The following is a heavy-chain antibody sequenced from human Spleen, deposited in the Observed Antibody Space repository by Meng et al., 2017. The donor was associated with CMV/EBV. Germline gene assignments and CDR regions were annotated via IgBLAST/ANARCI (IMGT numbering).Heavy chain of an antibody. J-gene: IGHJ5*01. V-gene: IGHV4-39*07. Sequence: SETLSLTCSVSDGSISGSNYYWGFIRQPPGKGLEWIGSIFYTGSTYQNASLKSRVTISVDTSKNQFSLNLTSVTAADTALYFCVRDGDSSLVVPDSWGQGLLVTVSS. D-gene: IGHD5-18*01. CDR3: VRDGDSSLVVPDS. CDR2: IFYTGST. CDR1: DGSISGSNYY.